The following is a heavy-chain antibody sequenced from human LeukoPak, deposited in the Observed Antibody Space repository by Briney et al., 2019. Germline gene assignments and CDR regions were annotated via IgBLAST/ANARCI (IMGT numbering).Heavy chain of an antibody. J-gene: IGHJ4*02. CDR1: GYTFTSYG. V-gene: IGHV1-18*01. CDR2: ISAYNGNT. D-gene: IGHD2-2*01. CDR3: AREYCSSTSCFPVDY. Sequence: GASVKVSCKASGYTFTSYGISWVRQAPGQGLEWMGWISAYNGNTNYAQKLQGRVTMTTDTSTSTAYMELRSLRSDDTAVYYCAREYCSSTSCFPVDYWGQGTLVTVSS.